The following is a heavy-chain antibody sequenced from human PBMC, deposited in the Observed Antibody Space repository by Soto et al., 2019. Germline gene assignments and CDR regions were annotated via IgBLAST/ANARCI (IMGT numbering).Heavy chain of an antibody. CDR3: ARPYYYDSWFDP. CDR2: IYYSGST. CDR1: GASINSSSYY. Sequence: SETLSLTCTVSGASINSSSYYWGWIRQPPGMGLEWIGNIYYSGSTYYNPSLKSRVTISVDTSKNQFSLKLSSVTAADTAVYYCARPYYYDSWFDPWGQGTLVTVSS. J-gene: IGHJ5*02. V-gene: IGHV4-39*01. D-gene: IGHD3-22*01.